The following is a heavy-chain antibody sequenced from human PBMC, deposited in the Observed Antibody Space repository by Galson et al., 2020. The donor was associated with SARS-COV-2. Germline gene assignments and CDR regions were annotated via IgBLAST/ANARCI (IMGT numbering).Heavy chain of an antibody. CDR2: VHYSGST. CDR3: STISIGGFSGYVYDH. D-gene: IGHD5-12*01. Sequence: SETLSLTCTASGASLSSVGYYWGWVRQPPGRGLEWIGSVHYSGSTYYNPSFKSRVIISVDLSRNQFPLKLNSMTPADTAVYYCSTISIGGFSGYVYDHWGHGTLVTVSS. CDR1: GASLSSVGYY. J-gene: IGHJ5*02. V-gene: IGHV4-39*01.